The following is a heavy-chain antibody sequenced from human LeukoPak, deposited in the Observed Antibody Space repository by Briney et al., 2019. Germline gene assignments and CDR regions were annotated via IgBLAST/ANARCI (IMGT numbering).Heavy chain of an antibody. Sequence: SETLSLTCTVSGGSISSSSYYWGWIRQPPGKGLEWIGNIYYSGNTYYNSSLKSRVTISVDTSKNQFSLKLSSVTAADTAVYYCARSGYDSTYYYYMDVWGKGTTVTISS. CDR2: IYYSGNT. CDR1: GGSISSSSYY. V-gene: IGHV4-39*07. J-gene: IGHJ6*03. CDR3: ARSGYDSTYYYYMDV. D-gene: IGHD5-12*01.